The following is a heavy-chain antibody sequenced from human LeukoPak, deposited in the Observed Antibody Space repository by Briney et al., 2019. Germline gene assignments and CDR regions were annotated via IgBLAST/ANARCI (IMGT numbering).Heavy chain of an antibody. Sequence: PGGSLRLSCAASGFTFSSYGMHWVRQAPGKGLEWVAVIWYDGSNKYYADSVKGRFTISRDNSKNTLYLQMNSLRAEDTAVYYCARGEEQQVAFDYWGQGTLVTVSS. CDR2: IWYDGSNK. D-gene: IGHD6-13*01. J-gene: IGHJ4*02. CDR3: ARGEEQQVAFDY. CDR1: GFTFSSYG. V-gene: IGHV3-33*01.